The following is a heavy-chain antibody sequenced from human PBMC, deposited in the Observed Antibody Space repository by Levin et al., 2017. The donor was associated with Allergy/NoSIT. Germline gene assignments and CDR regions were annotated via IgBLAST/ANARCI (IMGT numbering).Heavy chain of an antibody. J-gene: IGHJ4*02. D-gene: IGHD4-11*01. CDR2: IHPSGST. V-gene: IGHV4-31*03. CDR1: GGSVSSGVYY. CDR3: ARGLDYSKLGY. Sequence: RSSETLSLTCTVSGGSVSSGVYYWGWIRQHPGKGLECIGYIHPSGSTYYNPSLNSRVTMSVDTSKNQISLKMTSVTAADTAVYYCARGLDYSKLGYWGQGTLVTVSS.